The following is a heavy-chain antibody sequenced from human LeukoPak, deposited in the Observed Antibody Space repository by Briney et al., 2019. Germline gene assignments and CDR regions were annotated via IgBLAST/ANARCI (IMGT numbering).Heavy chain of an antibody. CDR2: ISYDGSNK. CDR1: GFTFSSYA. J-gene: IGHJ4*02. V-gene: IGHV3-30*04. D-gene: IGHD3-22*01. Sequence: GRSLRLSCAASGFTFSSYAMHWVRLAPGKGLEWVAVISYDGSNKYYADSVKGRFTISRDNSKNTLYLQMNSLRAEDTAVYYCARDTYYYDSSGYYSYYFDYWGQGTLVTVSS. CDR3: ARDTYYYDSSGYYSYYFDY.